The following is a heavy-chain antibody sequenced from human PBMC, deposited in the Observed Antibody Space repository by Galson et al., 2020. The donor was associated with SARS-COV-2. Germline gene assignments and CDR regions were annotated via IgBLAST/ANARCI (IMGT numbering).Heavy chain of an antibody. CDR2: IHRDGSTT. CDR1: GFTFSTYW. J-gene: IGHJ4*02. CDR3: ARGYSRSYSSPFDY. V-gene: IGHV3-74*01. D-gene: IGHD1-26*01. Sequence: GGSLRLSCAASGFTFSTYWMHWVRQAPGKGLVWVSRIHRDGSTTTYADSVQGRFTISRDNAKNTLYLQMSSLRAEDTAVYYCARGYSRSYSSPFDYWGQGTLVTVSS.